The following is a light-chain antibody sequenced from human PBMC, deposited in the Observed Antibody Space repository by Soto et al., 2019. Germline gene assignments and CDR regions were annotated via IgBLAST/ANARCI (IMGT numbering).Light chain of an antibody. Sequence: VHMTQSASSLSASVGYRVTIACRASQTITSYVNWYQQKPGQAPHLLIYAASSLQSGVPSRFSGSGSGTEFTLTISSLQSEDFAVYYCQQYNNWPPITFGQGTRLEIK. CDR2: AAS. CDR1: QTITSY. J-gene: IGKJ5*01. V-gene: IGKV1-39*01. CDR3: QQYNNWPPIT.